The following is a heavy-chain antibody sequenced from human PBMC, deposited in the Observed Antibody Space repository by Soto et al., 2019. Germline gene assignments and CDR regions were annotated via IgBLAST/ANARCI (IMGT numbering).Heavy chain of an antibody. CDR2: ISGSGGST. CDR1: GXTFSSYS. J-gene: IGHJ4*02. D-gene: IGHD6-19*01. Sequence: GSLRLSCAASGXTFSSYSMSWVRQAPGKGLEWVSAISGSGGSTYYADSVKGRFTISRDNSKNTLYLQMNSLRDEDTAVYYCAKVFKGAPGGVAGNFDYWGQGTLGTVSS. CDR3: AKVFKGAPGGVAGNFDY. V-gene: IGHV3-23*01.